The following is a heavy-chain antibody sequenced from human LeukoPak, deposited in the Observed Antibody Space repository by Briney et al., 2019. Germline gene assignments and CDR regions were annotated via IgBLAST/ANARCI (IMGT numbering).Heavy chain of an antibody. D-gene: IGHD4-17*01. Sequence: GGSLRLSCAASGFTVSSNYMSWVRQAPGKGLEWVSVIYSGGSTYYADSVKGRFTISRDNSKSTLYLQMNSLRAEDTAVYYCASFTNGDSRGDWFDPWGQGTLVTVSS. CDR2: IYSGGST. CDR1: GFTVSSNY. J-gene: IGHJ5*02. V-gene: IGHV3-66*01. CDR3: ASFTNGDSRGDWFDP.